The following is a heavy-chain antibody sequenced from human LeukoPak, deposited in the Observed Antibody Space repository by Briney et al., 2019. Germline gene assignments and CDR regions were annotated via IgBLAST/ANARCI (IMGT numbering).Heavy chain of an antibody. CDR3: ARDFTQLERRNWFDP. D-gene: IGHD1-1*01. CDR1: GGSFSGYY. V-gene: IGHV4-34*01. CDR2: INHSGST. Sequence: KPSETLSLTCAVYGGSFSGYYWSWIRQPPGKGLEWIGEINHSGSTNYNPSLKSRVTISVDTSKNQFSLKLSSVTAADTAVYYCARDFTQLERRNWFDPWGQGTLVTVSS. J-gene: IGHJ5*02.